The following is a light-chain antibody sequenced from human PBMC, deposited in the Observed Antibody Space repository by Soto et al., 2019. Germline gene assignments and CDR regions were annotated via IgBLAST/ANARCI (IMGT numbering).Light chain of an antibody. CDR1: SSNIGAGYD. CDR3: QSYDSRLSGSV. CDR2: DNN. Sequence: QSVLTQPPSVSGAPGKRVTISCTGSSSNIGAGYDVHWYQQLPGTAPKLLIYDNNNRPSGVPDRFSGSKSGTSASLAITGLQAEDEADYYCQSYDSRLSGSVFGGGTQLTVL. J-gene: IGLJ7*01. V-gene: IGLV1-40*01.